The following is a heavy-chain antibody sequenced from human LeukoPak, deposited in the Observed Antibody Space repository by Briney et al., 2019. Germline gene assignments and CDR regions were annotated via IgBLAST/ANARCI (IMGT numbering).Heavy chain of an antibody. CDR1: GGSISSYY. J-gene: IGHJ6*03. CDR2: IYNSGST. CDR3: ARMVRGAIYYYYMDV. Sequence: SQTLSLTCTVSGGSISSYYWSWIRQTPGKGLEWIGYIYNSGSTNYNPSLKSRVTISVDTSKNQFSLKLSSVTAADTAVYYCARMVRGAIYYYYMDVWGKGTTVTISS. V-gene: IGHV4-59*01. D-gene: IGHD3-10*01.